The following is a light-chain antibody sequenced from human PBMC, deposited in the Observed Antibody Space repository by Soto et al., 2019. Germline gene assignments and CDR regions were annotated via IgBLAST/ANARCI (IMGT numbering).Light chain of an antibody. CDR1: QSVASNY. J-gene: IGKJ5*01. V-gene: IGKV3-20*01. CDR3: QQYGSSPT. CDR2: GSS. Sequence: EIVLTQSPGTLSLSAGEGATLSCRASQSVASNYLAWYQQRPGQTPRLLIYGSSSRASGIPDRFSGSGSGTDFTLTINRLEPEDSAVYYCQQYGSSPTFGQGTRLEIK.